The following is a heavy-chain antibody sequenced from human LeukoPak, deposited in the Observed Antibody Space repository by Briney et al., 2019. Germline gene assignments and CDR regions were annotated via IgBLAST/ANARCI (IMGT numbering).Heavy chain of an antibody. CDR2: ISYDGSNK. CDR1: GFTFTSYG. CDR3: ARDDTHCSSRICYDAFDF. J-gene: IGHJ3*01. Sequence: GGSLRLSCAASGFTFTSYGMHWVRQAPGKGLEWVAVISYDGSNKYYADSVKGRFTISRDNTKNTLYLQMNSLRVEDTAVYYCARDDTHCSSRICYDAFDFWGQGTMVSVSS. V-gene: IGHV3-30*03. D-gene: IGHD2-2*01.